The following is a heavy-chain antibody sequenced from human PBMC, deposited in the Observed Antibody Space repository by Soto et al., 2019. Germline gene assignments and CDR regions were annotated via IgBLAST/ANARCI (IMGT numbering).Heavy chain of an antibody. V-gene: IGHV3-30-3*01. CDR1: GFTFSSNA. Sequence: PGGSLRLSCAASGFTFSSNAMHWVRQAPGKGLEWVAVISYDGSNKYYADSVKGRLTISRDNSKNTLYLQMNSLRAEDTAVYYCARDHDSGSSFDYWGQGTLVTVSS. CDR3: ARDHDSGSSFDY. CDR2: ISYDGSNK. D-gene: IGHD3-10*01. J-gene: IGHJ4*02.